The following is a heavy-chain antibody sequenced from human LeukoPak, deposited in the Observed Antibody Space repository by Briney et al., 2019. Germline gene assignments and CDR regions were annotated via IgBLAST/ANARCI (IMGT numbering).Heavy chain of an antibody. D-gene: IGHD2-2*01. CDR1: GGSISSSSYY. CDR3: ARGAPDIVVVPAAMWFDP. J-gene: IGHJ5*02. Sequence: SETLSLTCTVSGGSISSSSYYWGWIRQPPGKGLEWIGSIYYSGSTYYNPSLKSRVTISVDTSKNQFSLKLSSVTAADTAVYYCARGAPDIVVVPAAMWFDPWGQGTLVTVSS. V-gene: IGHV4-39*07. CDR2: IYYSGST.